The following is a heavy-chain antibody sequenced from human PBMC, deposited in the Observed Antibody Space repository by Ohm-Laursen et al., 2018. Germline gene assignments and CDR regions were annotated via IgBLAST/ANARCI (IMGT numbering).Heavy chain of an antibody. Sequence: SLRLSCAASGFTFSSYGMNWVRQAPGKGLEWGSYISSSSSTIYSADSVKGRFTISRDNAKNSLYLQMNSLKVEDTAVYYCARDRRTIIDHWGQGTLVTVSA. CDR3: ARDRRTIIDH. J-gene: IGHJ4*02. D-gene: IGHD1-1*01. V-gene: IGHV3-48*04. CDR1: GFTFSSYG. CDR2: ISSSSSTI.